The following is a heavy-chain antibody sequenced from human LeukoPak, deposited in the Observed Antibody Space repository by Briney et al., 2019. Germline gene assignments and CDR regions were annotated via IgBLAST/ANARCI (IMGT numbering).Heavy chain of an antibody. D-gene: IGHD1-26*01. CDR2: ISGSGGRT. CDR3: AKDPDGYSGSLSSFSAH. CDR1: GFTFNNYA. V-gene: IGHV3-23*01. J-gene: IGHJ1*01. Sequence: PGGSLRLSRAASGFTFNNYAMSWVRQAPGKGLEWVSGISGSGGRTYYADSVKGRFIITRDNSKNTLYLQMNSLRAEDTAVYYCAKDPDGYSGSLSSFSAHWGQGTLVTVSS.